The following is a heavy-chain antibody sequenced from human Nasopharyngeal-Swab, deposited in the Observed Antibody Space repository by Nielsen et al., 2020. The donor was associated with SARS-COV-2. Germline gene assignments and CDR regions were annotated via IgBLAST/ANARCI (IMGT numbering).Heavy chain of an antibody. V-gene: IGHV7-4-1*02. Sequence: ASVKVSCKASGDSFTSYAMNWVRQAPGQGLEWMGWINTNTGNPTYAQGFTGRFVFSLDTSVSTAYLQISSLKAEDTAVYYCARARGQPHNYYYYGMDVWGQGTTVTVS. CDR3: ARARGQPHNYYYYGMDV. CDR2: INTNTGNP. J-gene: IGHJ6*02. CDR1: GDSFTSYA.